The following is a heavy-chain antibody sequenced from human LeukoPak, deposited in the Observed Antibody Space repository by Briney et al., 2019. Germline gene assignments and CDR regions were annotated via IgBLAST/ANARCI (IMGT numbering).Heavy chain of an antibody. CDR3: ARGRSITLHRGVAMSDGFDI. J-gene: IGHJ3*02. Sequence: GGSLRLSCAASGFTFSNYGMNWVRQAPGKGLEWVSFTDRGSNYIYYGDSVKGRFTISRDNAKNLVFLQMNGLRAEDTAVYYCARGRSITLHRGVAMSDGFDIWGQGAMVAVSS. V-gene: IGHV3-21*01. CDR2: TDRGSNYI. CDR1: GFTFSNYG. D-gene: IGHD3-10*01.